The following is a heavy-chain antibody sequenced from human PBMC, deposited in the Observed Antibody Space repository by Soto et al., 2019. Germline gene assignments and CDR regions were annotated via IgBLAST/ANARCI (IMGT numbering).Heavy chain of an antibody. CDR2: IYYSGST. CDR1: GGSISSYY. V-gene: IGHV4-59*01. J-gene: IGHJ6*02. D-gene: IGHD2-8*01. CDR3: ARVRGPWGGPEWDYYGMDV. Sequence: PSETLSLTCTVSGGSISSYYWSWIRQPPGKGLEWIGYIYYSGSTNYNPSLKSRVTISVDTSKNQFSLKLSSVTAADTAVYYCARVRGPWGGPEWDYYGMDVWGQGTTVTVSS.